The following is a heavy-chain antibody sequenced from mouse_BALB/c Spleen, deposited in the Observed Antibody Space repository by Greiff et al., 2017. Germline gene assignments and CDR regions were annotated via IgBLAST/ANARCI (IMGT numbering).Heavy chain of an antibody. J-gene: IGHJ4*01. V-gene: IGHV1S56*01. CDR3: ARDYRYPYYYAMDY. D-gene: IGHD2-14*01. CDR2: IYPGNVNT. CDR1: GYTFTSYY. Sequence: QVQLKESGPELVKPGASVRISCKASGYTFTSYYIHWVKQRPGQGLEWIGWIYPGNVNTKYNEKFKGKATLTADKSSSTAYMQLSSLTSEDSAVYFCARDYRYPYYYAMDYWGQGTSVTVSS.